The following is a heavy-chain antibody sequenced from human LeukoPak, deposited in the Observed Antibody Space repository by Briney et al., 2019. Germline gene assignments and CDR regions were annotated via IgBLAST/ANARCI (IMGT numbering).Heavy chain of an antibody. CDR3: AGTPDFWTPYRGVY. CDR1: GGSISSGNYY. J-gene: IGHJ4*02. Sequence: ASQTLSLTCTVSGGSISSGNYYWSWIRQPAGKGLEWMGRIYISGSTNYNPSLKSRVTISIDTSTSKNQFSLKLSSVTAADTAVYYCAGTPDFWTPYRGVYWGQGTLVTVSS. CDR2: IYISGST. V-gene: IGHV4-61*02. D-gene: IGHD3-3*01.